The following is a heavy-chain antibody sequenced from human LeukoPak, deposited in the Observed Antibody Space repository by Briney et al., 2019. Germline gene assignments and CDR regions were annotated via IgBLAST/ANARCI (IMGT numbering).Heavy chain of an antibody. Sequence: GGSLRLSRAASGFTFSRYGMHWVRQAPGKGLEWVAFIRFDASDKSYGDSVKGRFTISRDNSKNTLYLQMNSLRVEDTAMYYFAKIVAAGGRFESWGQGTLVTVSS. CDR2: IRFDASDK. CDR1: GFTFSRYG. CDR3: AKIVAAGGRFES. J-gene: IGHJ4*02. D-gene: IGHD6-13*01. V-gene: IGHV3-30*02.